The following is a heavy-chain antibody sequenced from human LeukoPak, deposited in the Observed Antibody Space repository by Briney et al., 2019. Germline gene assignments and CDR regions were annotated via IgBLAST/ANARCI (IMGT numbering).Heavy chain of an antibody. CDR2: IYSGGST. CDR1: GFTVSSNY. Sequence: GGSLRLSCAASGFTVSSNYMSWVRQAPGKGLEWGSVIYSGGSTYYADSVKGRFTISRDNSKNTLYLQMNSLRAEDTAVYYCARVLRYCSGGNCYSGGLGYMDVWGKGTTVTISS. D-gene: IGHD2-15*01. J-gene: IGHJ6*03. CDR3: ARVLRYCSGGNCYSGGLGYMDV. V-gene: IGHV3-53*01.